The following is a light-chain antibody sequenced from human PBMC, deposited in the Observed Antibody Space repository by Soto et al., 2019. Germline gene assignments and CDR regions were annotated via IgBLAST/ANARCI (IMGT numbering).Light chain of an antibody. CDR1: SRDVGGYNY. V-gene: IGLV2-8*01. CDR2: EVS. J-gene: IGLJ3*02. CDR3: TSYAGDTSLGV. Sequence: QSALTQPPSVSGSPGQSVTISCTGTSRDVGGYNYVSWYQQHPGKAPKLMIYEVSKRPSGVPDRFSGSKSGNTASLTVSGLQAEDEADYYCTSYAGDTSLGVLGGGTKLTVL.